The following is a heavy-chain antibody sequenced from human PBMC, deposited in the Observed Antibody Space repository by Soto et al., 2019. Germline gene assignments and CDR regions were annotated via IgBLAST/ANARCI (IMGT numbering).Heavy chain of an antibody. CDR3: ARGGWYYFDY. J-gene: IGHJ4*02. D-gene: IGHD6-19*01. V-gene: IGHV4-39*01. CDR1: GGSISSSSYY. Sequence: SETLSLTCTVSGGSISSSSYYWGWIRQPPGKGLEWIGSIYYSGSTYYNPSLKSRVTISVDTSKNQFSLKLSSGTAADTAVYYCARGGWYYFDYWGQGTLVTVSS. CDR2: IYYSGST.